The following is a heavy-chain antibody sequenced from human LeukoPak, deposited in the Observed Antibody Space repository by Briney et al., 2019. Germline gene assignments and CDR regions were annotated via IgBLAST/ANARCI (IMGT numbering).Heavy chain of an antibody. J-gene: IGHJ4*02. D-gene: IGHD5-18*01. CDR3: AREGGYSYGDAPLHFDN. V-gene: IGHV4-61*02. CDR1: GGSFSSGSYY. Sequence: SETLSFTCTVSGGSFSSGSYYWSWIRQPAGKGLEWIGRIETSGSTNYNPSLKSRVTISVDTSKNQFSLKVSSVTAADAAVYYCAREGGYSYGDAPLHFDNWGQGTLVTVSS. CDR2: IETSGST.